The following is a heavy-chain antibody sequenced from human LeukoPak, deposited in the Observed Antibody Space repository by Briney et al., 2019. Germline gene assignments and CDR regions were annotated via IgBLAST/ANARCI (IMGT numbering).Heavy chain of an antibody. Sequence: GGSLRLSCAASGFTFSSYGMHWVRQAPGKGLEWVAVISYDGSNKYYADSVKGRFTISRDNSKNTLYLQMNSLRAEDTAVYYCARAVAGTFFDYWGQGTLVTVSS. CDR2: ISYDGSNK. J-gene: IGHJ4*02. V-gene: IGHV3-30*03. CDR3: ARAVAGTFFDY. CDR1: GFTFSSYG. D-gene: IGHD6-19*01.